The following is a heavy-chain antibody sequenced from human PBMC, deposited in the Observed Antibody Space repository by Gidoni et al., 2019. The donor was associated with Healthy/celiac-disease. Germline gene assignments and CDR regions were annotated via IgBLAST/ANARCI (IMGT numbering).Heavy chain of an antibody. J-gene: IGHJ6*02. CDR1: GGTFSSYA. CDR3: ARATKDDYGDYDYYYYGMDV. D-gene: IGHD4-17*01. Sequence: QVPLALSGAEVKKHGSSVKVCCKASGGTFSSYAIRWVRQAPGQGLEWMGGIIPILGTANYAQKFQGRVTITADESTSTAYIELSSLRSEDTSVYYCARATKDDYGDYDYYYYGMDVWGQGTTVTVSS. V-gene: IGHV1-69*01. CDR2: IIPILGTA.